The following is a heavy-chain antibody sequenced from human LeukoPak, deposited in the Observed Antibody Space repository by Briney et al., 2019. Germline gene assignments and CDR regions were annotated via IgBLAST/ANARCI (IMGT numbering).Heavy chain of an antibody. CDR1: GYTFTSYA. J-gene: IGHJ3*02. CDR3: ARVYCRSGGGSCYSGAFDI. CDR2: INPNSGGT. D-gene: IGHD2-15*01. Sequence: ASVKVSCKASGYTFTSYAMHWVRQAPGQGLEWMGWINPNSGGTNYAQKFQGWVTMTRDTSISTAYMELSRLRSDDTAVYYCARVYCRSGGGSCYSGAFDIWGQGTMVTVSS. V-gene: IGHV1-2*04.